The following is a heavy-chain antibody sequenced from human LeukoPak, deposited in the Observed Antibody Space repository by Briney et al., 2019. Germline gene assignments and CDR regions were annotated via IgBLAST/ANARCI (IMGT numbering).Heavy chain of an antibody. CDR3: AKDLLGYCSGGSCDQEDDAFDI. J-gene: IGHJ3*02. V-gene: IGHV3-30*02. D-gene: IGHD2-15*01. CDR2: IRYYGSNK. Sequence: GGSLRLSCAASGFTFSSYGMHWVRQAPGKGLEWVAFIRYYGSNKYYADSVKGRFTISRDNSKNTLYLQMNSLRAEDTAVYYCAKDLLGYCSGGSCDQEDDAFDIWGQGTMVTVSS. CDR1: GFTFSSYG.